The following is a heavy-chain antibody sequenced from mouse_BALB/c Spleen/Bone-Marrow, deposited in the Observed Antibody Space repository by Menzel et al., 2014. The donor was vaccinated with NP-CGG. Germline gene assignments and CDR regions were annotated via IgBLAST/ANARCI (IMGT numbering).Heavy chain of an antibody. D-gene: IGHD4-1*01. CDR2: ILPGSGST. J-gene: IGHJ1*01. CDR3: ARTGTDWYFDV. Sequence: QVQLQQPGAELMKPGASVKISCKATGYTFSSYWIEWVKQRPGHGLEWIGEILPGSGSTNYNEKFKGKATFTADTSSNTAYMQLSSLTSKDSAVYYCARTGTDWYFDVWGAGTTVTVSS. CDR1: GYTFSSYW. V-gene: IGHV1-9*01.